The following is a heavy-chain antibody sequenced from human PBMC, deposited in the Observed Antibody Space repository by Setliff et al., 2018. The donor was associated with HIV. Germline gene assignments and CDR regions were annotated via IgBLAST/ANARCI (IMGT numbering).Heavy chain of an antibody. J-gene: IGHJ6*02. Sequence: SETLSLTCTVSDDSISSNYWSWIRQSAGKGLEWIGRIYTSGSTNYNPSLKSRVTMSVDTSKNQFSLKLSSVIAADTAVYYCARIFGDQGYYYGMDVWGQGTTVTVSS. CDR2: IYTSGST. D-gene: IGHD3-3*01. V-gene: IGHV4-4*07. CDR3: ARIFGDQGYYYGMDV. CDR1: DDSISSNY.